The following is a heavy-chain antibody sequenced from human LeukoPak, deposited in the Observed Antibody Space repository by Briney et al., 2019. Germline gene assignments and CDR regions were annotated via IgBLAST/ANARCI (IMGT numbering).Heavy chain of an antibody. Sequence: SETLSLTCTVSGGSISDYYWSWIRQPPGKGLEWIGWIFGSGSSNYNPSLKSRLTISVDTSKNQFSLKLTSATAADTAVYYCARHVSGIYGSRGDLDHWGPGTLVTVSS. CDR2: IFGSGSS. J-gene: IGHJ4*02. V-gene: IGHV4-59*01. CDR3: ARHVSGIYGSRGDLDH. D-gene: IGHD3-10*01. CDR1: GGSISDYY.